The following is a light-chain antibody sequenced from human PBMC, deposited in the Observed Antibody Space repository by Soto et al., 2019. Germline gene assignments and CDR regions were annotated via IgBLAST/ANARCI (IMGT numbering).Light chain of an antibody. CDR3: ASYTISSTLV. CDR2: DVS. Sequence: QSALTQPASVSGSPGQSVTISCTGTISDVGAYNFVSWYQHHPGKAPKLMIYDVSDRPSGVSNRFSGSKSGNTASLTISGLQAEDEADYYCASYTISSTLVFGGGTKLTVL. J-gene: IGLJ2*01. CDR1: ISDVGAYNF. V-gene: IGLV2-14*03.